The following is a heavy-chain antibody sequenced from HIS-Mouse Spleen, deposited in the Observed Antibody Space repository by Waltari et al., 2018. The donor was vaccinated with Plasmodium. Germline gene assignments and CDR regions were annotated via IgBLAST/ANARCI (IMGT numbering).Heavy chain of an antibody. J-gene: IGHJ2*01. CDR3: ASSWYWYFDL. Sequence: EVQLVESGGDLVQPGGSLRLSCEASGFTFSCYWMSWARQAPGKGLEWGANIREDGSEKYSVDSGKGRFTISRDNAKNSLYLQMNSLRAEDTAVYYCASSWYWYFDLWGRGTLVTVSS. V-gene: IGHV3-7*01. D-gene: IGHD6-13*01. CDR1: GFTFSCYW. CDR2: IREDGSEK.